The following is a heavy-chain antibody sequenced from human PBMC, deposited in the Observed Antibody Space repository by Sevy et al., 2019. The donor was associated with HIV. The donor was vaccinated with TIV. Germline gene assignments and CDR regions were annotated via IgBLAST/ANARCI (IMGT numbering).Heavy chain of an antibody. Sequence: GGSLRLSCAASGFSFSSYWMSWVRQAPGKGLEWVATMKEDRSEKYYVDSVEGRFTISRDNAKNSLYLQMNSLRAEDTAVYFCVREGLGGYSYSLDCWGQGALVTVSS. CDR1: GFSFSSYW. D-gene: IGHD5-18*01. V-gene: IGHV3-7*01. CDR2: MKEDRSEK. CDR3: VREGLGGYSYSLDC. J-gene: IGHJ4*02.